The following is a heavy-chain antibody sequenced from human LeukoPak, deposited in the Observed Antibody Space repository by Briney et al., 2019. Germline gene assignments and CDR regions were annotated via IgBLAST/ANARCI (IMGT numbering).Heavy chain of an antibody. J-gene: IGHJ3*02. CDR2: IYHSGST. Sequence: PSETLSLTCIVSGYSISSDYYWGWIRQPPGKGLEWIGNIYHSGSTYYNPSLRSRVTISIDTSKNQFSLNVSSVTAADTAVYYCARIGLGELSFLPEEAFDIWGQGTMVTVSS. CDR3: ARIGLGELSFLPEEAFDI. D-gene: IGHD3-16*02. V-gene: IGHV4-38-2*02. CDR1: GYSISSDYY.